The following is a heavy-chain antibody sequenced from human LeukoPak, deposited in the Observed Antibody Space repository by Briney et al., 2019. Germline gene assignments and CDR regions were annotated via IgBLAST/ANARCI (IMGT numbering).Heavy chain of an antibody. CDR3: ASIAAAAHNWFDP. Sequence: SQTLSLTCTVSGGSISSGSYYWSWIRQPPGKGLEWIGEINHSGSTNYNPSLKSRVTISVDTSKNQFSLKLSSVTAADTAVYYCASIAAAAHNWFDPWGQGTLVTVSS. J-gene: IGHJ5*02. CDR2: INHSGST. D-gene: IGHD6-13*01. CDR1: GGSISSGSYY. V-gene: IGHV4-39*07.